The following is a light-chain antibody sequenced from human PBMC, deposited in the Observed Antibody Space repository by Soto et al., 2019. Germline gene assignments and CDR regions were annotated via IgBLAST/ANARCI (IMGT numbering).Light chain of an antibody. CDR1: QSISTN. Sequence: EIVRTQSPATLSVSPGERASLSCRASQSISTNLAWYQQKPGQAPRLLIYGASTRATGIPARFSGSGSGTEFTLTVSSPQYEAFEVYYCQQSDKWPLTFGHRTTVAIE. CDR3: QQSDKWPLT. CDR2: GAS. J-gene: IGKJ3*01. V-gene: IGKV3-15*01.